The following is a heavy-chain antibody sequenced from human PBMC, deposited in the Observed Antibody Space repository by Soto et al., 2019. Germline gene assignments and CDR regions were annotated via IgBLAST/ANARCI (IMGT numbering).Heavy chain of an antibody. CDR3: AKGKSSGWYYFDY. CDR1: GFTFSNYA. V-gene: IGHV3-23*01. Sequence: GGSLRLSCAASGFTFSNYAMSWVRQAPGKGLEWVSGISASGRDTYYADSVKDRFTISRDNSKNTVYLQVNSLRADDTAIYYCAKGKSSGWYYFDYRGQGTPVTVSS. D-gene: IGHD6-19*01. J-gene: IGHJ4*02. CDR2: ISASGRDT.